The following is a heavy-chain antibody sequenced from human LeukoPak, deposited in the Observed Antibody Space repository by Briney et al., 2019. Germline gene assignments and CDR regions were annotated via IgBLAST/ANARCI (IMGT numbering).Heavy chain of an antibody. V-gene: IGHV3-11*05. CDR3: ARGRYSSGWYEPPYYFDY. CDR2: ISSSSSYI. Sequence: GGSLRLSCAASGFTFSDCYMSWIRQAPGKGLEWVSSISSSSSYIYYADSVRGRFIISRDNAKNSLYLQMNSLRAEDTALYYCARGRYSSGWYEPPYYFDYWGQGTLVTVSS. J-gene: IGHJ4*02. CDR1: GFTFSDCY. D-gene: IGHD6-19*01.